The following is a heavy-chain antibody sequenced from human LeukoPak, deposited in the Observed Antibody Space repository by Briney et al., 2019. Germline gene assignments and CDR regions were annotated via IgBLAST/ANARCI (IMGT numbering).Heavy chain of an antibody. CDR2: ISSSGSTI. D-gene: IGHD6-19*01. V-gene: IGHV3-48*03. J-gene: IGHJ4*02. CDR3: ASESSGWSVGPDY. CDR1: GFTFSSYA. Sequence: GGSLRLSCAASGFTFSSYAMSWVRQAPGKGLEWVSAISSSGSTIYYADSVKGRFTISRDNAKNSLYLQMNSLRAEDTAVYYCASESSGWSVGPDYWGQGTLVTVSS.